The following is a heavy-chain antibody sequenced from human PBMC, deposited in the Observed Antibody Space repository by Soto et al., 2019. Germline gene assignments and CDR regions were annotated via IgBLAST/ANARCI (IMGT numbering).Heavy chain of an antibody. CDR2: ISAYNGNT. V-gene: IGHV1-18*01. J-gene: IGHJ6*02. CDR3: ARDKLCGCPQYYYYGMDV. D-gene: IGHD3-16*01. Sequence: GASVKVSCKASGYTFTSYGISWVRQAPRQGLEWMGWISAYNGNTNYAQKLQGRVTMTTDTSTSTAYMELRSLRSDDTAVYYCARDKLCGCPQYYYYGMDVWGQGTTVTVSS. CDR1: GYTFTSYG.